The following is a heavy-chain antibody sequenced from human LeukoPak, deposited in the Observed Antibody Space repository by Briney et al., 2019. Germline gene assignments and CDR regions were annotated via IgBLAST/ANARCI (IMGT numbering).Heavy chain of an antibody. D-gene: IGHD4-17*01. CDR2: IYSGGST. J-gene: IGHJ3*02. Sequence: GGSLRLSCAASGFTVSSNYMSWVRQAPGKGLEWVSVIYSGGSTYYADSVKGRFTISRDNTKNTLYLQMNSLRAEDTAVYYCARGLLDYGDYVNFDAFDIWGQGTMVTVSS. CDR1: GFTVSSNY. CDR3: ARGLLDYGDYVNFDAFDI. V-gene: IGHV3-66*01.